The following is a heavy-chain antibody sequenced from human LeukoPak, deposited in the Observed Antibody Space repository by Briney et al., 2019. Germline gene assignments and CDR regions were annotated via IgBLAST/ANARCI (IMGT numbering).Heavy chain of an antibody. CDR1: GYTFTSYG. CDR3: ARDELWFGELLLSFDY. CDR2: ISAYNGNT. J-gene: IGHJ4*02. V-gene: IGHV1-18*01. Sequence: ASVKVSCKTSGYTFTSYGVSWVRQAPGQGLEWMGWISAYNGNTNYAQKLQGRVTMTTDTSTSTAYMELRSLRSDDTAVYYCARDELWFGELLLSFDYWGQGTLVTVSS. D-gene: IGHD3-10*01.